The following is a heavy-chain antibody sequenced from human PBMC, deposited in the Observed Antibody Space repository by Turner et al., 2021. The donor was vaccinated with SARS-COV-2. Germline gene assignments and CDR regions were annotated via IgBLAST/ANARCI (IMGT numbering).Heavy chain of an antibody. CDR1: GDSISSYY. CDR2: IYPSGNT. V-gene: IGHV4-4*07. Sequence: QVQLQESGPGLVKPSETLSLTCTVSGDSISSYYWSWIRQPAGKGLEWIGRIYPSGNTNYNPSLRSRVTMSLDTSKSQVYLNVNSVTAADTAVYYCARVDYGDPGNCFDYWGQGALVTVSS. CDR3: ARVDYGDPGNCFDY. J-gene: IGHJ4*02. D-gene: IGHD4-17*01.